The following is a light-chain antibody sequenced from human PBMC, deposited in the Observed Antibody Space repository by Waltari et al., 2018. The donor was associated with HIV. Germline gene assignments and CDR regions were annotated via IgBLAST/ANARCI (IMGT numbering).Light chain of an antibody. CDR1: QTIDHY. J-gene: IGKJ2*01. CDR2: AAS. V-gene: IGKV1-39*01. CDR3: QQTYTFPFT. Sequence: DIQMTQSPTSLSASVGDRVTISCRASQTIDHYLNLYQAIPGNAPKLLIYAASGLRSGVPPRFSGSGSGPDFTLTINGLQPEDFATYYCQQTYTFPFTFGQGTKLEI.